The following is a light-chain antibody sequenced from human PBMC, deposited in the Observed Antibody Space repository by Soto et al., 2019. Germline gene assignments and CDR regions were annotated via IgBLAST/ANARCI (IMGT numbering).Light chain of an antibody. Sequence: EIVLRQSPATLSVSPGERVTLSFRASQSVDINLAWYQQKPGQAPRLLIYGASTRATGIPDRFSGSGSGTDFTLTISGLEPEDFAVYYCQQYGSSPVTFGQGTKVDIK. V-gene: IGKV3-20*01. CDR2: GAS. CDR1: QSVDIN. CDR3: QQYGSSPVT. J-gene: IGKJ1*01.